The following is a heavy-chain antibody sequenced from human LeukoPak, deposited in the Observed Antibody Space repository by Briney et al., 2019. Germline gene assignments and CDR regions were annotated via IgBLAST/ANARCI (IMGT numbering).Heavy chain of an antibody. CDR2: MNPNSGNT. V-gene: IGHV1-8*01. CDR1: GYTFTSYD. D-gene: IGHD2-15*01. Sequence: AASVKVSCKASGYTFTSYDINWVRQATGQGLEWMGWMNPNSGNTGYAQKFQGRVTMTRDTSTSTVYMELSSLRSEDTAVYYCARDIVVVVAQYYYYGMDVWGQGTTVTVSS. J-gene: IGHJ6*02. CDR3: ARDIVVVVAQYYYYGMDV.